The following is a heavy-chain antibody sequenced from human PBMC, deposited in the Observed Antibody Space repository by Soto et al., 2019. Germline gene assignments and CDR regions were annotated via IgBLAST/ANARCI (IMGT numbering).Heavy chain of an antibody. CDR1: GFTFSSYS. D-gene: IGHD4-17*01. V-gene: IGHV3-48*01. CDR3: ANNYGDSQYYFDY. Sequence: GGSLRLSCAASGFTFSSYSMNWVRQAPGKGLEWVSYISSSSSTIYYADSVKGRFTISRDNAKNSLYLQMNSLRAEDTAVYYCANNYGDSQYYFDYWGQGTLVTVSS. CDR2: ISSSSSTI. J-gene: IGHJ4*02.